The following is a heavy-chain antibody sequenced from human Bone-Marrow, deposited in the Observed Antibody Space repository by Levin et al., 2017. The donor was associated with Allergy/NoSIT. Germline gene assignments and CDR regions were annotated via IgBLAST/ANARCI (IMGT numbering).Heavy chain of an antibody. CDR2: SYTSGNI. CDR3: ARVLQDSYYYTDV. V-gene: IGHV4-61*09. Sequence: SETLSLTCTVSGVSITSGSYYWSWIRQPAGKGLEWIGHSYTSGNITYNPSLKSRVTISLDTSKNQFSLKLRSVTAADTAVYYCARVLQDSYYYTDVWGKGTMVTVSS. D-gene: IGHD2-15*01. CDR1: GVSITSGSYY. J-gene: IGHJ6*03.